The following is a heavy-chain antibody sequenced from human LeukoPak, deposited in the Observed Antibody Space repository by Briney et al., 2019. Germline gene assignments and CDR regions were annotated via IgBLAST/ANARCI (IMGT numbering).Heavy chain of an antibody. CDR2: ISSSGTYK. CDR3: AKGKDSVAGATNDY. Sequence: GGSLRLSCAVSGFTFSSYSMSWVRQAPGKGLEWVSSISSSGTYKYYADSVKGRFTISRDNAKNSLYLQMNSLRAEDTAVYYCAKGKDSVAGATNDYWGQGTLITVSS. D-gene: IGHD6-19*01. CDR1: GFTFSSYS. J-gene: IGHJ4*02. V-gene: IGHV3-21*01.